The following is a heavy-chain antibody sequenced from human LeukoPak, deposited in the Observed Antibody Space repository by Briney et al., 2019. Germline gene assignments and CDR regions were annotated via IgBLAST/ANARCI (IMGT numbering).Heavy chain of an antibody. CDR2: IYYSGST. V-gene: IGHV4-59*01. D-gene: IGHD6-6*01. J-gene: IGHJ4*02. Sequence: SGTLSLTCTVSGGSISSYYWSWIRQPPGKGLEWIGYIYYSGSTNYNPSLKSRVTISVDTSKNQFSLKLSSVTAADTAVYYCARDVQLYYFDYWGQGTLVTVSS. CDR1: GGSISSYY. CDR3: ARDVQLYYFDY.